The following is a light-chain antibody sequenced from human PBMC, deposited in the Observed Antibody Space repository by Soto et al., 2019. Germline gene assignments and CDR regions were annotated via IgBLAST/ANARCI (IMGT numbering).Light chain of an antibody. V-gene: IGKV3-15*01. Sequence: EIVMTQSPATLSVSPGERATLSCRASQSVSNNLAWYQQKPGQAPRLLIYHASTGATGIPARFSGSGSGTELTLTISSVQSEDFAFYYCQQYNEWPLTFGGGTKVEIK. CDR3: QQYNEWPLT. CDR1: QSVSNN. J-gene: IGKJ4*01. CDR2: HAS.